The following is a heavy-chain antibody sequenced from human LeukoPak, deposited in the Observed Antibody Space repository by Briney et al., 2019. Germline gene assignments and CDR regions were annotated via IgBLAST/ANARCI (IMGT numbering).Heavy chain of an antibody. J-gene: IGHJ4*02. D-gene: IGHD6-19*01. CDR1: GFTFSSYA. CDR2: ISGSGGST. V-gene: IGHV3-23*01. Sequence: GGSLRLSCAASGFTFSSYAMSWVRQAPGKGLEWVSEISGSGGSTYYADSVKGQFTISRDNSKNTLYLQMNSLRAEDTALYYCAKVTAVAGKGYYFDYWGQGTLVTVSS. CDR3: AKVTAVAGKGYYFDY.